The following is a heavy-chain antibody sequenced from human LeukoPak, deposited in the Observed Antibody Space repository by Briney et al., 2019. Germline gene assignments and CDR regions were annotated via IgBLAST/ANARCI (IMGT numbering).Heavy chain of an antibody. CDR3: AGRIKLRFLAEYYYYGMDV. CDR1: GGSISSYY. Sequence: SVTLSLTCTVSGGSISSYYWSWIRQPPGKGLEWIGYIYYSGSTNYNPSLKSRVTISVDTSKNQFSLKLSSVTAADTAVYYCAGRIKLRFLAEYYYYGMDVWGQGTTVTVSS. CDR2: IYYSGST. D-gene: IGHD3-3*01. J-gene: IGHJ6*02. V-gene: IGHV4-59*01.